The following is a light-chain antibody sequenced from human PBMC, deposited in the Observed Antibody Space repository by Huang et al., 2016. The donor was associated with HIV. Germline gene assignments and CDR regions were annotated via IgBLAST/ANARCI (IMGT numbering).Light chain of an antibody. CDR2: LGS. J-gene: IGKJ1*01. CDR1: QSLLHSNGYTY. V-gene: IGKV2-28*01. CDR3: MQALQPPPT. Sequence: DIVMTQSPLSLPVTPGEPASISCRSSQSLLHSNGYTYLDWYLQKPGQSPQLLIYLGSNRASGGPDRFSGSGSGTDFTLKISRVEAEDVGVYYCMQALQPPPTFGQGTKVEIK.